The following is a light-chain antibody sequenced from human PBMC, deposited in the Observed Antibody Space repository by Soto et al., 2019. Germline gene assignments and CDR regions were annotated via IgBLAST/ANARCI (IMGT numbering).Light chain of an antibody. CDR2: ANT. CDR1: TSNIGAGFD. CDR3: SSFVAGNNYWV. Sequence: QLVLTQPPSVSGAPGQRVTISCTGSTSNIGAGFDVHWYQQLPGAAPKLLIYANTNRPSGVPHRFSGSKSGASASLTVSGLQAEDEADYYCSSFVAGNNYWVFGGGTKLTVL. J-gene: IGLJ3*02. V-gene: IGLV1-40*01.